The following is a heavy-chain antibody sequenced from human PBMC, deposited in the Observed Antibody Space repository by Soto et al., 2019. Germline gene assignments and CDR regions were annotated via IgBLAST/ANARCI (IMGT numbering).Heavy chain of an antibody. J-gene: IGHJ5*02. CDR1: GGSISSGGYY. Sequence: PSETLSLTCTVSGGSISSGGYYWSWIRQHPGKGLEWIGYIYYSGSTYYNPSLKSRVTISVDTSKNQFSLKLSSVTAADTAVYYCARDNSGWVHYDILTGPSRGIRQYNWFDPWGQGTLVTVSS. D-gene: IGHD3-9*01. CDR2: IYYSGST. CDR3: ARDNSGWVHYDILTGPSRGIRQYNWFDP. V-gene: IGHV4-31*03.